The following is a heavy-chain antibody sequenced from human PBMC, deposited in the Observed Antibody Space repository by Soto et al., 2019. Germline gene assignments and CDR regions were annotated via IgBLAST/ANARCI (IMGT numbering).Heavy chain of an antibody. CDR1: GGSISSSNW. CDR2: IYHSGST. CDR3: ARHRRVQLESYSVPATVEGWFDP. D-gene: IGHD1-1*01. V-gene: IGHV4-4*02. Sequence: SETLSLTCAVSGGSISSSNWWSWVRQPPGKGLEWIGEIYHSGSTNYNPSLKSRVTISVDKSKNQFSLKLSSVTAADTAVYYCARHRRVQLESYSVPATVEGWFDPWGQGTLVTAPQ. J-gene: IGHJ5*02.